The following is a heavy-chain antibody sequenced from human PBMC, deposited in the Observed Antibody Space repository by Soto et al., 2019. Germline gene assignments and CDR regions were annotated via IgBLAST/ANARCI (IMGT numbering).Heavy chain of an antibody. D-gene: IGHD2-2*01. J-gene: IGHJ3*02. V-gene: IGHV4-30-2*01. CDR3: ARGRYCSSTSCSYAFDI. Sequence: KSSETLSLTCAVSGGSISSGGYSWSWIRQPPGKGLEWIGYIYHSGSTYYNPSLKSRVTISVDRSKNQFSLKLSSVTAADTAVYYCARGRYCSSTSCSYAFDIWGQGTMVTVSS. CDR1: GGSISSGGYS. CDR2: IYHSGST.